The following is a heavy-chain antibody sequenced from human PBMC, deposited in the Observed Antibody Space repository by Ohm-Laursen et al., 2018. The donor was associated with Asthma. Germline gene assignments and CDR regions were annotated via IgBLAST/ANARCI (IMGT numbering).Heavy chain of an antibody. Sequence: SVEVSCKASGYTFTSYVMNWVRQAPGQGLEWMGWINTNTGNPTYAQGFTGRFVFSLDTSVSTAYLQISSLKAEDTAVYYCASDYGDYDSSGYLDYWGQGTLVTVSS. J-gene: IGHJ4*02. CDR2: INTNTGNP. CDR1: GYTFTSYV. V-gene: IGHV7-4-1*02. CDR3: ASDYGDYDSSGYLDY. D-gene: IGHD3-22*01.